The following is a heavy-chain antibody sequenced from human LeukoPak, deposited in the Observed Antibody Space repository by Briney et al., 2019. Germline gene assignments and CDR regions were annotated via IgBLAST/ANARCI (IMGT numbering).Heavy chain of an antibody. CDR3: ASKRSGGYNY. CDR2: ISSSSSYI. CDR1: GLTFSSYS. Sequence: PGGSLRLSCAASGLTFSSYSMNWVRQAPGKGLEWVASISSSSSYIYYADSVKGRFTISRDNAKNSLYLQMNSLRAEDTAVYYCASKRSGGYNYWGQGTLVTVSS. V-gene: IGHV3-21*01. J-gene: IGHJ4*02. D-gene: IGHD5-18*01.